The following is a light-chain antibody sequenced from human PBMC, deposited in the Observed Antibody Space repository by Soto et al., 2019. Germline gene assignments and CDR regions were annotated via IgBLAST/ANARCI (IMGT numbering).Light chain of an antibody. CDR2: DVT. Sequence: QSVLTQPASVSGSPGQSITISCSGTPSDIGAYNYVSWYQHLPGKAPKVIIYDVTNRPSGVSSRFSGSNSGTTASLTISGLQAEDEANYYCGSYTISSTLMIFGGGTKLTVL. J-gene: IGLJ2*01. V-gene: IGLV2-14*03. CDR1: PSDIGAYNY. CDR3: GSYTISSTLMI.